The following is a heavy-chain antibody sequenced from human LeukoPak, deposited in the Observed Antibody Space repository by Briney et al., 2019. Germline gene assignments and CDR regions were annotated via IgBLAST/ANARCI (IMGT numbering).Heavy chain of an antibody. D-gene: IGHD3-16*01. CDR2: TYYRSKWYN. Sequence: SQTLSVTCAISGDSVSSNTPAWNWIRQSPSRGLEWLGRTYYRSKWYNDYAVSVRSRITINPDTAKNQFSLQLNSVTPEDTAVYYCARQQGGAFDYWGQGTLVTVSS. V-gene: IGHV6-1*01. CDR3: ARQQGGAFDY. CDR1: GDSVSSNTPA. J-gene: IGHJ4*02.